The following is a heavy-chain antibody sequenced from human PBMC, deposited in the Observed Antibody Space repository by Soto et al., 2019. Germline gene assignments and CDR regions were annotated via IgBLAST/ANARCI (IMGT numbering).Heavy chain of an antibody. CDR1: GFTFSNYG. J-gene: IGHJ3*02. CDR2: IWYDGSKK. CDR3: AKDRGRQGGFDM. Sequence: QVQLVESGGGVVQPGRSLRLSCVASGFTFSNYGMHWVRQAPGKGLEWVAVIWYDGSKKYYADSVKGRFTISRDNSKNTLFLQMHSLRVEDTAMYYCAKDRGRQGGFDMWGQGRVVTVSS. D-gene: IGHD3-10*01. V-gene: IGHV3-33*06.